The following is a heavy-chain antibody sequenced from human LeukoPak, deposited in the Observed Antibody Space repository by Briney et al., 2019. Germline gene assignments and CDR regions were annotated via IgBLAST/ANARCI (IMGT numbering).Heavy chain of an antibody. D-gene: IGHD6-19*01. Sequence: SETLSLTCTVSGGSISSYYWSWIRQPPGKGLEWIGYIYYSGSTNYNPSLKSRVTISVDTSKNQFSLKLSSVTAADTAVYYCARGTSAYSSGWNWFDPWGQGTLVTVSS. CDR3: ARGTSAYSSGWNWFDP. CDR2: IYYSGST. J-gene: IGHJ5*02. CDR1: GGSISSYY. V-gene: IGHV4-59*01.